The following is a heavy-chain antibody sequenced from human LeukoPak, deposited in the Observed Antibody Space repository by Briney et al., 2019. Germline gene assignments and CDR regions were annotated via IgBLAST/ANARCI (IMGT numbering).Heavy chain of an antibody. D-gene: IGHD1-1*01. CDR1: GGSIRSYY. CDR3: ARLENVDWFDP. J-gene: IGHJ5*02. CDR2: IYIRGTT. V-gene: IGHV4-4*09. Sequence: PSETLSLTCTVSGGSIRSYYWSWIRQPPGKGLEWIGHIYIRGTTDYNPSLKSRVTMSIDTSKNQFSLKLSSVTAADTAVYYCARLENVDWFDPWGQGTLVFVSS.